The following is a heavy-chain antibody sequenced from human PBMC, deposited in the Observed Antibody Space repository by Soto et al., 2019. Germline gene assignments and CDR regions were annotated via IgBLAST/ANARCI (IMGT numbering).Heavy chain of an antibody. D-gene: IGHD6-13*01. Sequence: PGGSLRLSCAASGFTFSSYWMSWVRQAPGKGLEWVANIKQDGSEKYYVDSVKGRFTISRDNAKNSLYLQMNSLRAEDTAVYYCARGGSSWYVSRYYFDYWGQGTLVTVSS. CDR1: GFTFSSYW. CDR3: ARGGSSWYVSRYYFDY. J-gene: IGHJ4*02. CDR2: IKQDGSEK. V-gene: IGHV3-7*05.